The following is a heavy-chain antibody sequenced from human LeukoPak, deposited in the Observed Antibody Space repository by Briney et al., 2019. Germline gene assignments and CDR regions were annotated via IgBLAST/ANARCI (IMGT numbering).Heavy chain of an antibody. V-gene: IGHV3-73*01. Sequence: AGGSLRLSCTVSGFTVSSNSMSWVRQASGKGLEWVGRIRSKVNTYATAYAASVKGRFTISRDDSKNTAYLQMNSLKTEDTAVYYCTRSPDFDCWGQGTLVTVSS. J-gene: IGHJ4*02. CDR1: GFTVSSNS. CDR2: IRSKVNTYAT. CDR3: TRSPDFDC.